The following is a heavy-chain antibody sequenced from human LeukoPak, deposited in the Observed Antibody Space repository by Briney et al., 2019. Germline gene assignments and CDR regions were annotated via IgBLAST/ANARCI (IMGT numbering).Heavy chain of an antibody. J-gene: IGHJ6*02. CDR1: GGSLSGYY. D-gene: IGHD1-7*01. CDR2: INHSGST. Sequence: PSETLSLTCAVYGGSLSGYYWSWIRQPPGKGLEWIGEINHSGSTNYNPSLKSRVTISVDTSKNQFSLKLSSVTAADTAVYYCARGLYNWNYVDYYYYGMDVWGQGTTVTVSS. V-gene: IGHV4-34*01. CDR3: ARGLYNWNYVDYYYYGMDV.